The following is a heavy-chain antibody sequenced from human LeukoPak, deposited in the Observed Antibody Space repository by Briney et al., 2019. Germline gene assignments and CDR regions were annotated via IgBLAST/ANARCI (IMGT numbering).Heavy chain of an antibody. CDR3: ARGINVGATSK. V-gene: IGHV4-59*12. CDR2: IHYSGST. CDR1: GGSISDYY. D-gene: IGHD1-26*01. Sequence: PSETLSLTCTVSGGSISDYYWSWVRQPPGKGLEWIACIHYSGSTKYNPSLKSRATISVDTSKHQSSLILTSVTAADTAVYFCARGINVGATSKWGQGALVTVSS. J-gene: IGHJ4*02.